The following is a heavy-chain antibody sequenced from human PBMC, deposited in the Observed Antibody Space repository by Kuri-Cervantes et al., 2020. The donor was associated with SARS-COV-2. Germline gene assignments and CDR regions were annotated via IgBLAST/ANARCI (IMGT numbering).Heavy chain of an antibody. CDR2: IYYSGST. V-gene: IGHV4-39*01. D-gene: IGHD3-22*01. CDR1: GGSVSSGSYY. CDR3: ARRHYYDSSGPSIALNWFDP. Sequence: SETLSLTCTVSGGSVSSGSYYWSWIRQPPGKGLEWIGSIYYSGSTYYNPSLKSRVTISVDTSKNQFSLKLSSVTAADTAVYYCARRHYYDSSGPSIALNWFDPWGQGTLVTVSS. J-gene: IGHJ5*02.